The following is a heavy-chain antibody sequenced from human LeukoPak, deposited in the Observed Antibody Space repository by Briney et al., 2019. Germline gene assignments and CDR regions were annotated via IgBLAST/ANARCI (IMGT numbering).Heavy chain of an antibody. D-gene: IGHD3-22*01. Sequence: SQTLSLTCTVSGGSISSGGYYWSWIRQHPGKGLEWIGYIYYSGSTYYNPSLKSRVTISVDTSKNQFSLKLSSVTAADTAVYYCARGLRRSPTDSSGYYYFDYWGQGTLVTVSS. J-gene: IGHJ4*02. CDR3: ARGLRRSPTDSSGYYYFDY. CDR2: IYYSGST. CDR1: GGSISSGGYY. V-gene: IGHV4-31*03.